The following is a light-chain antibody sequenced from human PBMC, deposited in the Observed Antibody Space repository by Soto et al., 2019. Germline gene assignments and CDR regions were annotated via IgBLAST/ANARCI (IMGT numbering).Light chain of an antibody. CDR3: CSYAGSYTYV. V-gene: IGLV2-11*01. CDR2: SVS. CDR1: SSDVGGHNY. J-gene: IGLJ1*01. Sequence: QSALTQPRSVSGSPGQSITISCTGTSSDVGGHNYVSWYQQYPGKAPKLLLSSVSKRPSGVPDRFSGSKSGNTASLTISGLQAEDEDDYYCCSYAGSYTYVFGTGTKVTVL.